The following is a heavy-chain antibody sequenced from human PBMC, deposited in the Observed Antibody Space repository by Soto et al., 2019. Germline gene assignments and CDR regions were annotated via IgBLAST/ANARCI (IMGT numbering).Heavy chain of an antibody. V-gene: IGHV2-5*01. CDR2: IYWNDDK. Sequence: TLVNPTQTLTLTCTFSGFSLSTSGVGVGWIRQPPGKALEWLALIYWNDDKRYSPSLKSRLTITKDTSKNQVVLTMTNMDPVDTATYYCAHQGDGYNYGPRFDYWGQGTLVNGS. J-gene: IGHJ4*02. CDR1: GFSLSTSGVG. CDR3: AHQGDGYNYGPRFDY. D-gene: IGHD5-12*01.